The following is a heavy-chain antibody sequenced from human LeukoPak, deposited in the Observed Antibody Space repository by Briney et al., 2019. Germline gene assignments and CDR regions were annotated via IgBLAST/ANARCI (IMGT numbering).Heavy chain of an antibody. Sequence: PSETLSLTCTVSGGPINNYYWSWIRQPPGKGLEWIGEINHSGSTNYNPSLKSRVTISVDTSKNQFSLKLSSVTAADTAVYYCARGAGYLRVIDYWGQGTLVTVSS. CDR2: INHSGST. CDR1: GGPINNYY. D-gene: IGHD5-12*01. J-gene: IGHJ4*02. V-gene: IGHV4-34*01. CDR3: ARGAGYLRVIDY.